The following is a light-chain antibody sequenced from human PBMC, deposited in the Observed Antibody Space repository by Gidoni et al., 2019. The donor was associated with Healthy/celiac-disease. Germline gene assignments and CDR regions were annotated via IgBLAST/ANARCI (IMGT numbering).Light chain of an antibody. CDR2: GAS. CDR1: QSVSSN. J-gene: IGKJ2*01. CDR3: QQYNNWPPLYT. Sequence: EIVMTQSPATLSGSPGERATLSCRASQSVSSNLAWYQQKPGQAPRLLISGASTRATGIPARFSGSGSGTEFTLTISSLQSEDFAVYYCQQYNNWPPLYTFGQGTKLEIK. V-gene: IGKV3-15*01.